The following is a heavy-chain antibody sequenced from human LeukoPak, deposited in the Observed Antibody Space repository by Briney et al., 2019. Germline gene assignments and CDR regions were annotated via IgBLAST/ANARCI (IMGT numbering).Heavy chain of an antibody. CDR3: ARTYYDPETDWFDP. J-gene: IGHJ5*02. D-gene: IGHD3-22*01. V-gene: IGHV4-34*01. CDR1: DGSFSGYY. Sequence: SETLSLTCAVYDGSFSGYYWTWIRQPPGKGLEWIGEVNSNKNTKYNSSLKSRVTISVDTSKNQFSLKLSSVTAADTAVYYCARTYYDPETDWFDPWGQGTLVTVSS. CDR2: VNSNKNT.